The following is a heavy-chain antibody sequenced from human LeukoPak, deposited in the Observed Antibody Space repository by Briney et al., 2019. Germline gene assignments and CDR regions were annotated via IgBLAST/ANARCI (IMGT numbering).Heavy chain of an antibody. V-gene: IGHV4-61*01. D-gene: IGHD3-22*01. J-gene: IGHJ4*02. CDR1: GGSISSRSYY. CDR3: ARDYYDSSGFDY. CDR2: IYYSGST. Sequence: SETLSLTCTVSGGSISSRSYYWSWIRQPPGKGLEWIGYIYYSGSTNYNPSLKSRVTISVDTSKNQFSLKLSSVTAADTAVYYCARDYYDSSGFDYWGQGTLVTVSS.